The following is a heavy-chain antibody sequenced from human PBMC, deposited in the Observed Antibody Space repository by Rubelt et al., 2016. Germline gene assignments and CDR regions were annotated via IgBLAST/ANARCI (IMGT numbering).Heavy chain of an antibody. CDR3: GAGTGMVV. V-gene: IGHV6-1*01. Sequence: QVQLQQSGPGLVQPSQTLSLPCAIPGDSVSSYNVAWSWIRQSPSRDLGWLGRTYYRSKWSSDYAPSVKSRISIKAETSKNQFSLQRNAVTPEDTAVYYCGAGTGMVVWGQGTTVTVSS. CDR1: GDSVSSYNVA. CDR2: TYYRSKWSS. J-gene: IGHJ6*02. D-gene: IGHD6-19*01.